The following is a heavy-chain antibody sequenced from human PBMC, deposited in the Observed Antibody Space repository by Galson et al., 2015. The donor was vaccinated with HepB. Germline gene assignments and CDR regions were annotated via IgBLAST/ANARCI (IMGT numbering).Heavy chain of an antibody. CDR3: ARDGRKRITIFGVVTN. CDR1: GFTFSSYA. Sequence: SLRLSCAASGFTFSSYAMHWVRQAPGKGLEWVAVISYDGSNKYYADSVKGRFTISRDNSKNTLYLQMNSLRAEDTAVYYCARDGRKRITIFGVVTNWGQGTLVTVSS. D-gene: IGHD3-3*01. J-gene: IGHJ4*02. V-gene: IGHV3-30*04. CDR2: ISYDGSNK.